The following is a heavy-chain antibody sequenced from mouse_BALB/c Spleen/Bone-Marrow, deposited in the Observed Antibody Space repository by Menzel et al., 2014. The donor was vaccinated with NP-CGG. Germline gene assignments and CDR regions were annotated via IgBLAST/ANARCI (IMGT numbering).Heavy chain of an antibody. D-gene: IGHD2-4*01. V-gene: IGHV10-1*02. Sequence: EVKVVESGGGLVQPKGSLKLSCAASGFTFNTYAMDWVRQAPGKGLEWVARIRSKSNNYATYYADSVKDRFTISRDDSQCMLYLQMNNLKTEDTAMYYCVRQNYDYAWFAYWGQGTLVTVSA. CDR2: IRSKSNNYAT. CDR1: GFTFNTYA. J-gene: IGHJ3*01. CDR3: VRQNYDYAWFAY.